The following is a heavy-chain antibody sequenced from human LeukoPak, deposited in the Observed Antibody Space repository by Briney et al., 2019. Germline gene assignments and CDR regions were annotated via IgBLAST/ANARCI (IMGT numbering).Heavy chain of an antibody. CDR2: ISSQSSSI. D-gene: IGHD3/OR15-3a*01. V-gene: IGHV3-21*01. CDR1: GFTFDTYT. CDR3: ARVRTAYYPDY. Sequence: GGSLRLSCVASGFTFDTYTMNWVRQAPGKGLESVSFISSQSSSIHSPDSVQGRFVISRDKSKNSLSLQMKRLRAEDTAVYYCARVRTAYYPDYWGQGTLVTVSS. J-gene: IGHJ4*02.